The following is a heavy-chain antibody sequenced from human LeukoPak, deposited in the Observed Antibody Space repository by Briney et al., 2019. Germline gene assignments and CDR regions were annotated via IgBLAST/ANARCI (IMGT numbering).Heavy chain of an antibody. CDR3: AKDSRYNWNDALGYFDY. D-gene: IGHD1-1*01. J-gene: IGHJ4*02. CDR1: GFTVSSNY. CDR2: IYSGGST. V-gene: IGHV3-66*01. Sequence: PGGSLRLSCAASGFTVSSNYMSWVRQAPGKGLEWVSVIYSGGSTYYADSVKGRFTISRDNSKNTLYLQMNSLRAEDTALYYCAKDSRYNWNDALGYFDYWGQGTLVTVSS.